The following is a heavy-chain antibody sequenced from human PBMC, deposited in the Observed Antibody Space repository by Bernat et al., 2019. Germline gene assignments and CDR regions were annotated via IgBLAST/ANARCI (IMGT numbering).Heavy chain of an antibody. J-gene: IGHJ3*02. V-gene: IGHV3-13*04. CDR3: ARGGSNYDSSGYAFDI. D-gene: IGHD3-22*01. Sequence: EVQLVESGGGLVQPGGSLRLSCAASGFTFSSYDMHWVRQATGKGLEWVSAIGTAGDKYYPGSVKGRFTISRENAKNSLYLQMNSRRAGDTAVYYCARGGSNYDSSGYAFDIWGQGTMVTVSS. CDR1: GFTFSSYD. CDR2: IGTAGDK.